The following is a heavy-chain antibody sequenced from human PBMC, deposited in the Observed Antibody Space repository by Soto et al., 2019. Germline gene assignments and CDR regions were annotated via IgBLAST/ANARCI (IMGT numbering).Heavy chain of an antibody. D-gene: IGHD3-16*01. CDR3: ASGGTPIDY. CDR1: GYTFTNFG. CDR2: ISAYNGNT. J-gene: IGHJ4*02. V-gene: IGHV1-18*01. Sequence: QVQLVQSGAEVKKPGASVKVSCKASGYTFTNFGISWVRQAPGQGLEWMGWISAYNGNTNYAQKFQGRVTMTTDTSTSKRYVSVRSVRFVRKAVYFGASGGTPIDYCCQVTWVTVSS.